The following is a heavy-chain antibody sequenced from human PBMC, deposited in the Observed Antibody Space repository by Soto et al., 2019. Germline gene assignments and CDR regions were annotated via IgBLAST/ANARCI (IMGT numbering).Heavy chain of an antibody. CDR2: ISSNGGST. V-gene: IGHV3-64*02. CDR1: GVKFSTYA. CDR3: ARSNHDFWSGYPQGFFDY. Sequence: GSLRISYEASGVKFSTYAMNWVRQAPGKGLEYVSAISSNGGSTFYADSVEGRFTISRDNSKNTLYLQVGRLRAEDMAVYYCARSNHDFWSGYPQGFFDYWGQGALVTVSS. D-gene: IGHD3-3*01. J-gene: IGHJ4*02.